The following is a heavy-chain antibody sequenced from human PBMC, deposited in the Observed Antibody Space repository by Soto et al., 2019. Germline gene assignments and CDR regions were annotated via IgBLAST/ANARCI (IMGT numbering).Heavy chain of an antibody. V-gene: IGHV4-31*03. CDR3: ARLRKWGYDFWSGSDYGMDV. CDR2: IYYSGST. J-gene: IGHJ6*02. Sequence: PSETLSLTCTVSGGSISSGGYYWSWIRQHPGKGLEWIGYIYYSGSTHYNPSLKSRVTISVDTSKNQFSLKLSSVTAADTAVYYCARLRKWGYDFWSGSDYGMDVWGQGTTVTVSS. D-gene: IGHD3-3*01. CDR1: GGSISSGGYY.